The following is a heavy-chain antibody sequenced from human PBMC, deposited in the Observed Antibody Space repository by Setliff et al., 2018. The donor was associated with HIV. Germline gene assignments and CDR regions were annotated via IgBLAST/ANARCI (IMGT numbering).Heavy chain of an antibody. CDR3: ARGYDYLYYGMDV. D-gene: IGHD1-1*01. J-gene: IGHJ6*02. CDR2: IHHTGNS. V-gene: IGHV4-59*11. CDR1: SGPITSHY. Sequence: SETLSLTCTVPSGPITSHYWSWIRQPPGTGLEWIGYIHHTGNSDYNPALKSRVTLTRDTSTSTVYMDLTSLTSEDTAVYYCARGYDYLYYGMDVWGQGTTVTVSS.